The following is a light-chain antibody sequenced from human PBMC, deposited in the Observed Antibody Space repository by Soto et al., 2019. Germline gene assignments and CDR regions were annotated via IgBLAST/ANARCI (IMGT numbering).Light chain of an antibody. V-gene: IGKV1-39*01. J-gene: IGKJ1*01. CDR2: AAS. Sequence: DIQMTQSPSSLSASVGDRVTITCRASQSISNYLNWYQQKLGKAPKLLIYAASSLQSGVPSRFSGSGSGTDFTLTISSLQPEDFATYYFQQSYSSPQTFGQGTKVEIK. CDR1: QSISNY. CDR3: QQSYSSPQT.